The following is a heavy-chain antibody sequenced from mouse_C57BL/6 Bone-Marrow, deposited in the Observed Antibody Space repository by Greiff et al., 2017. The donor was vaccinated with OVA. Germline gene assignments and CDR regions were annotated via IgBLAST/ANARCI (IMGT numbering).Heavy chain of an antibody. Sequence: EVQLKESGGDLVKPGGSLKLSCAASGFTFSSYGMSWVRQTPDKRLEWVATISSGGGNIYYPDSLKDRFTITRDNAKNTLYLQMSSLKYEDTAMSNCARGTGDVDYWGQGTAITVTA. J-gene: IGHJ2*01. D-gene: IGHD3-3*01. CDR3: ARGTGDVDY. CDR2: ISSGGGNI. CDR1: GFTFSSYG. V-gene: IGHV5-6*01.